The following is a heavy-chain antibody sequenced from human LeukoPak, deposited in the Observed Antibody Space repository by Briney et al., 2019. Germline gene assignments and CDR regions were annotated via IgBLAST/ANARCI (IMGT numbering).Heavy chain of an antibody. CDR2: ISSSSSYI. CDR1: GFTFSSYR. Sequence: PGGSLTVSRAASGFTFSSYRMNWVRRAPGKGLEWVSSISSSSSYIYYADSVKGRFTISRDNAKNSLYLQMNSLRAEDTAVYYCAREGSGVAGHFDYWGQGPVVTVSS. CDR3: AREGSGVAGHFDY. J-gene: IGHJ4*02. V-gene: IGHV3-21*01. D-gene: IGHD6-19*01.